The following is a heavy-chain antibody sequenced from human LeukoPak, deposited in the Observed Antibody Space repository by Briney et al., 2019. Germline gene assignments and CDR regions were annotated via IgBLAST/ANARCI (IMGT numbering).Heavy chain of an antibody. CDR1: GFTFSSYS. V-gene: IGHV3-21*01. D-gene: IGHD5-12*01. CDR3: ARGGYSGYKAYYFDY. J-gene: IGHJ4*02. Sequence: GGSLRLSCAASGFTFSSYSMTWVRQAPGKGLEWVSSISSSSSYIYYADSVKGRFTISRDNAKNSLYLQMNSLRAEDTAVYYCARGGYSGYKAYYFDYWGQGTLVAVSS. CDR2: ISSSSSYI.